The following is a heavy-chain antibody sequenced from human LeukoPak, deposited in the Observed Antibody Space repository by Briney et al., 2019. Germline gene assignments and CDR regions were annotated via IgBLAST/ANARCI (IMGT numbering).Heavy chain of an antibody. Sequence: SLTLSVPHVISGDSVSSTTAAWNWTRQSPSRGLEWLGRTYYRSRWYSDFAEYVKSRITIDPDTSKNHFSLQLNSVTPDDTAVYFCARGQTYSCRIFDYWGQGTMVTVSS. D-gene: IGHD2-15*01. V-gene: IGHV6-1*01. CDR2: TYYRSRWYS. CDR1: GDSVSSTTAA. J-gene: IGHJ4*03. CDR3: ARGQTYSCRIFDY.